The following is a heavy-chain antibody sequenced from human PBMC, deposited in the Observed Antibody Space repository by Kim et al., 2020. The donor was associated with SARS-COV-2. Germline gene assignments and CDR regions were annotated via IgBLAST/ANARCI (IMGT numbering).Heavy chain of an antibody. V-gene: IGHV3-74*03. Sequence: GGSLRLSCAASGFTFSTYWMYWVRQASRKGLLWVSRSKSDGSRTKYAYSVKGRFTISRDNAKNTLYLQMNSLRAEDTAVYYCARPSSTSCPCYYMDVWGKVPTVTVSS. CDR3: ARPSSTSCPCYYMDV. J-gene: IGHJ6*03. CDR1: GFTFSTYW. CDR2: SKSDGSRT. D-gene: IGHD2-2*01.